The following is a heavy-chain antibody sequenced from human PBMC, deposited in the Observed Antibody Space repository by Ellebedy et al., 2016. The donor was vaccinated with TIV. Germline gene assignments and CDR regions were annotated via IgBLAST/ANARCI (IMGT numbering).Heavy chain of an antibody. J-gene: IGHJ6*02. CDR2: IYPGDSDT. V-gene: IGHV5-51*01. CDR3: ARHNTDDYYYGMDV. D-gene: IGHD2/OR15-2a*01. CDR1: GYSFTSSW. Sequence: GESLKISCQGSGYSFTSSWIGWVRPMPGKGLEWMGIIYPGDSDTRYSPSFHGKVTISADKSISTAYLQWSSLKASDTAMYYCARHNTDDYYYGMDVWGQGTTVTVSS.